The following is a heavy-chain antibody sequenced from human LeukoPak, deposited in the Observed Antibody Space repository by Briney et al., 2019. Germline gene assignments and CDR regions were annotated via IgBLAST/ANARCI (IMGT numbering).Heavy chain of an antibody. J-gene: IGHJ5*02. D-gene: IGHD3-22*01. V-gene: IGHV3-66*01. CDR2: IFSGGST. CDR3: ARAEYYHDSTASWFDP. Sequence: GGSLRLSCAASGFTVSSNYMSWVRQAPGKGLEWVSVIFSGGSTYYADSVKGRFTISRDNSKNTLSLQMNSLRAEDTAIYYCARAEYYHDSTASWFDPWGQGTLVTASS. CDR1: GFTVSSNY.